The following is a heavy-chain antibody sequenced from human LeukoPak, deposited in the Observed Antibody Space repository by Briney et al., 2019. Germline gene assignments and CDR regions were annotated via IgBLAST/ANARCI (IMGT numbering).Heavy chain of an antibody. CDR1: GGSISSYY. J-gene: IGHJ4*02. CDR2: INHSGST. CDR3: ARRHQHYDY. Sequence: SETLSLTCTVSGGSISSYYWSWIRQPPGKGLEWIGEINHSGSTNYNPSLKSRVTISVDTSKNQFSLKLSSVTAADTAVYYCARRHQHYDYWGQGTLVTVSS. D-gene: IGHD2-2*01. V-gene: IGHV4-34*01.